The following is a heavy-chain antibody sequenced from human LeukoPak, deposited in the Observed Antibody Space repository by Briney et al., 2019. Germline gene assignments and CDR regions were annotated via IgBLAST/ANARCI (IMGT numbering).Heavy chain of an antibody. Sequence: PGGSLRLSCAASGFTFSNAWMSWVRQAPGKGLEWVSYISSSSSTIYYADSVKGRFTISRDNAKNSLYLQMNSLRAEDTAVYYCARDPRGAYGDYFRGGDFDYWGQGTLVTVSS. J-gene: IGHJ4*02. CDR1: GFTFSNAW. D-gene: IGHD4-17*01. CDR3: ARDPRGAYGDYFRGGDFDY. CDR2: ISSSSSTI. V-gene: IGHV3-48*04.